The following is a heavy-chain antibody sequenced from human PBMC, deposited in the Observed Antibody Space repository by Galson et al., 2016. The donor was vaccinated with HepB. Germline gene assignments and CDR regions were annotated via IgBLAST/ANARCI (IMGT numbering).Heavy chain of an antibody. D-gene: IGHD3-10*01. CDR2: INPVDGNT. CDR3: AFGDCDHVRDALDI. J-gene: IGHJ3*02. V-gene: IGHV1-46*01. CDR1: GYNFITFY. Sequence: SVKVSCKASGYNFITFYLHWVRQAPGQGLEWVAMINPVDGNTRYAQKFQGRVTTTWDTSTSTVYMELSSLRSEDTAVYGCAFGDCDHVRDALDIWGVGTILTVSS.